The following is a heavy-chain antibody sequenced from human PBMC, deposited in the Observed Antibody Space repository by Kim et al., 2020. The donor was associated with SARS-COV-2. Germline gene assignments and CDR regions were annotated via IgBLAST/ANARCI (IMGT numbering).Heavy chain of an antibody. CDR3: AKGRASVWVDCFDP. D-gene: IGHD5-12*01. J-gene: IGHJ5*02. CDR1: GFTFSSYA. V-gene: IGHV3-23*01. Sequence: GGSLRLSCAASGFTFSSYAMTWVRQAPGKGLEWVSSLVGSGAGTYYADSVKGRFSISRDNSRNTLYLQMYNLRVEDTAVYYCAKGRASVWVDCFDPWGRG. CDR2: LVGSGAGT.